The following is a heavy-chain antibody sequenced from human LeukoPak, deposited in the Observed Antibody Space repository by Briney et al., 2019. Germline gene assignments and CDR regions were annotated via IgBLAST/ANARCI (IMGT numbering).Heavy chain of an antibody. CDR3: AGPAQHNYDFWSGYNSFDI. V-gene: IGHV1-69*05. D-gene: IGHD3-3*01. Sequence: SSVTVSCKASGDTFSSYAISWVRQAPGQGLEWMGRIIPIFGTANYAQKFQGRVTITTDESTSTAYMELSSLRSEVTAVYYCAGPAQHNYDFWSGYNSFDIWGQGTMVTVSS. CDR2: IIPIFGTA. CDR1: GDTFSSYA. J-gene: IGHJ3*02.